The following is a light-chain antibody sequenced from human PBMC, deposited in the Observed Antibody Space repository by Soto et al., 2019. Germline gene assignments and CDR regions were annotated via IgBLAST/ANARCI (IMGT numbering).Light chain of an antibody. Sequence: EIVLTQSPGTLSLSPGERATLSCRASQSFTNNYLAWYQQKPGQAPRLLIYDASNRATGIPDRFSGSGSGTDFTLTISRLEPEDFAVYYCQQYASSRTFGQGTKVEIK. CDR1: QSFTNNY. CDR3: QQYASSRT. V-gene: IGKV3-20*01. CDR2: DAS. J-gene: IGKJ1*01.